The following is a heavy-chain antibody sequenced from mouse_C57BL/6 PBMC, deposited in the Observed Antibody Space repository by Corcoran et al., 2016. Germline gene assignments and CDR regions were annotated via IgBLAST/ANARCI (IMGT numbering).Heavy chain of an antibody. CDR3: ARWDYYGSSHWYFDV. V-gene: IGHV9-3*01. CDR2: INTYSGVP. CDR1: GYTFTTYG. J-gene: IGHJ1*03. D-gene: IGHD1-1*01. Sequence: QIQLVQSGPELKKPGETVKISCKASGYTFTTYGMRWVKQAPGKGLKWMGWINTYSGVPTYADDFKGRFAFSLETSASTAYLQINNLKNEDTATYFCARWDYYGSSHWYFDVWGTGTTVTVSS.